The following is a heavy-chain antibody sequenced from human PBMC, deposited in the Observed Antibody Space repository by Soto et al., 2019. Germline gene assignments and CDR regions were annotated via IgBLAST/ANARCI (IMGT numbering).Heavy chain of an antibody. CDR1: GGSFSGYY. V-gene: IGHV4-34*01. CDR3: ARVHPNLFDY. CDR2: INHSGST. J-gene: IGHJ4*02. Sequence: SETLSLTCAVYGGSFSGYYWSWIRQPPGKGLEWIGEINHSGSTNYNPSLKSRVTISVDTSKNQFSLKLGSVTAADTAVYYCARVHPNLFDYWGQGTLVTVSS.